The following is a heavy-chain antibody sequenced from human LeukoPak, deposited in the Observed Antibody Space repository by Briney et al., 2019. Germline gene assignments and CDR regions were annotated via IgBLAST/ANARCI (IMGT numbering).Heavy chain of an antibody. CDR2: IYSGGST. CDR3: AKWLVSSSWYYYYGMDV. Sequence: PGGSLRLSCAASGFTVSSNYMSWVRQAPGKGLEWVSVIYSGGSTYYADSVKGRFTISRDNSKNTLYLQMNSLRAEDTAVYYCAKWLVSSSWYYYYGMDVWGQGTLVTVSS. V-gene: IGHV3-66*01. CDR1: GFTVSSNY. J-gene: IGHJ6*02. D-gene: IGHD6-13*01.